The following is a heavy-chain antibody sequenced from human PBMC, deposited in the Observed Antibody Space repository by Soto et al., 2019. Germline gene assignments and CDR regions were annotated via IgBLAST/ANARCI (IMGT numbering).Heavy chain of an antibody. D-gene: IGHD5-18*01. J-gene: IGHJ6*02. V-gene: IGHV4-59*01. Sequence: PSETLSLTCTVSGGSISNYYWNWIRQPPGKGLEWIGYIYHSGSTNYNPSLKSRVTISVDTSKNQFSLKLSSVTAADTAVYYCARIHTYYYYGMDVWGRGTTVTVS. CDR2: IYHSGST. CDR1: GGSISNYY. CDR3: ARIHTYYYYGMDV.